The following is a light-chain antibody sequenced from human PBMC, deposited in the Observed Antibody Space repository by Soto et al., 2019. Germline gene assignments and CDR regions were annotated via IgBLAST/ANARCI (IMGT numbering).Light chain of an antibody. J-gene: IGKJ4*01. CDR1: QSVSSSY. CDR2: GAS. V-gene: IGKV3-20*01. CDR3: QQYGRSPLT. Sequence: VMTQSPATLSVSPGEGATLSCRASQSVSSSYLAWYQQKPGQAPRLLIYGASSRATGIPDRFSGSGSGTDFTLTISRLEPEDFAVYHCQQYGRSPLTFGGGTKVDIK.